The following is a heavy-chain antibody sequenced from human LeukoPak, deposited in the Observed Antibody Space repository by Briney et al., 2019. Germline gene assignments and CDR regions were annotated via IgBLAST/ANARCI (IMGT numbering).Heavy chain of an antibody. CDR2: IYYSGST. V-gene: IGHV4-59*08. CDR3: ARRDSSGWHNFDY. CDR1: GGSISSYY. D-gene: IGHD6-19*01. Sequence: SETLSLTCTVSGGSISSYYWNWIRQPPGKGLEWIGYIYYSGSTNYNPSLKSRVTISLDTSKNQFSLKLGSVTAADTAVYYCARRDSSGWHNFDYWGQGTLVTVSS. J-gene: IGHJ4*02.